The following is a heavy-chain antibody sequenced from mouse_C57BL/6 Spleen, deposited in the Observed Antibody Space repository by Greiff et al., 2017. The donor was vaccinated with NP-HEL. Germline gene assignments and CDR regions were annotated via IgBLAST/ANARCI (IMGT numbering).Heavy chain of an antibody. Sequence: QVQLKQPGAELVKPGASVKMSCKASGYTFTSYWITWVKQRPGQGLEWIGDIYPGSGSTNYNEKFKSKATLTVDTSSRTAYMQLSSLTSEDSAVYYCARPSDWYFDVWGTGTTVTVSS. CDR1: GYTFTSYW. CDR3: ARPSDWYFDV. D-gene: IGHD3-1*01. CDR2: IYPGSGST. V-gene: IGHV1-55*01. J-gene: IGHJ1*03.